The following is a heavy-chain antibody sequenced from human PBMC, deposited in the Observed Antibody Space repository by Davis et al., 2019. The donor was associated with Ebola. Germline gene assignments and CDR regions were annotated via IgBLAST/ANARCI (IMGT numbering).Heavy chain of an antibody. CDR3: ARGVRIPVAGTGYAFDI. J-gene: IGHJ3*02. D-gene: IGHD6-19*01. CDR2: IYSGSST. CDR1: GFTVSSND. V-gene: IGHV3-66*01. Sequence: GESLKISCAASGFTVSSNDMSWVRQAPGKGLEWVSVIYSGSSTYYADSLKGRFTISRDNSRNTLFLQMNSLRAEDTAVYYCARGVRIPVAGTGYAFDIWGQGTMVTVSS.